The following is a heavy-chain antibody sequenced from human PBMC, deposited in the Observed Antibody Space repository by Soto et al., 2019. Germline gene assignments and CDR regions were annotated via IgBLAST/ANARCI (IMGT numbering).Heavy chain of an antibody. V-gene: IGHV1-46*03. J-gene: IGHJ5*02. Sequence: ASVKVSCKASGYTFTSYYMHWVRQAPGQGLEWMGIINPSGGSTSYAQKFQGRVTMTRDTSTSAVYMELSSLRSEDTAVYYCARVYPSDTRYGYVGNNWFDPWGQGTLVTVSS. CDR1: GYTFTSYY. CDR2: INPSGGST. D-gene: IGHD5-18*01. CDR3: ARVYPSDTRYGYVGNNWFDP.